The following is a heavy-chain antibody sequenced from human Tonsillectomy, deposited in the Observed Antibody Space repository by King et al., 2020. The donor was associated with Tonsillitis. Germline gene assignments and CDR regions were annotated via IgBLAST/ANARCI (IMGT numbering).Heavy chain of an antibody. CDR1: GYTFTNYG. CDR3: ARDPGGRRRTYYGMDV. J-gene: IGHJ6*02. D-gene: IGHD1-14*01. Sequence: VQLVESGAEVKKPGASVKVSCKASGYTFTNYGITWVRQAPGQGLEWMGWISAYNGNTKYAEKLQGRVTMTTDTSTSTAYMELRSLRSDDTAVYYCARDPGGRRRTYYGMDVGGQGTTVTVSS. CDR2: ISAYNGNT. V-gene: IGHV1-18*04.